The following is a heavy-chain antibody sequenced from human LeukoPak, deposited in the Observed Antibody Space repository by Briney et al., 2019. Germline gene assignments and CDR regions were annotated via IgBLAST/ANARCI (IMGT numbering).Heavy chain of an antibody. CDR3: ARSSLRAGGNY. Sequence: SVKGRFTISRDNAKNSLHLQMNSLRVEDTAVYYCARSSLRAGGNYWGQGTLVTVSS. V-gene: IGHV3-48*03. D-gene: IGHD3-16*01. J-gene: IGHJ4*02.